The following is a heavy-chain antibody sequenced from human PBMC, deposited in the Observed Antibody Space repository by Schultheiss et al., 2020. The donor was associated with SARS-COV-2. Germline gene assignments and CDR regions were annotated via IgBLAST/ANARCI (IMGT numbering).Heavy chain of an antibody. CDR1: GYTFSNYG. CDR3: ARRPPYYTNYPFDF. Sequence: ASVKVSCKASGYTFSNYGISWVRQAPGQGLEYMGWINPVNGNTNYAQRLQGRVTMTTDTSTTTAYMELTSLRSDDTAIYFCARRPPYYTNYPFDFWGHGTLVTVSS. V-gene: IGHV1-18*01. D-gene: IGHD4-11*01. CDR2: INPVNGNT. J-gene: IGHJ4*01.